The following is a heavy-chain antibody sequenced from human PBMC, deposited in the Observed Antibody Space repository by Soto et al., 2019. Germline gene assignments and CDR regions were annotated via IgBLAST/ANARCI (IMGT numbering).Heavy chain of an antibody. D-gene: IGHD2-2*01. CDR2: IKKDETEE. CDR3: AAYCSSISCTPFHGYS. J-gene: IGHJ4*02. V-gene: IGHV3-7*03. CDR1: GFPFSNYA. Sequence: EVQLLESGGGLVQPGGSLRLSCSASGFPFSNYAMSWVRQAPGKGLEWVANIKKDETEEYYVDSVKGRFTISRDNAKNSLFLQMNSLRAEDTAVYYCAAYCSSISCTPFHGYSWGQGTLVTVSS.